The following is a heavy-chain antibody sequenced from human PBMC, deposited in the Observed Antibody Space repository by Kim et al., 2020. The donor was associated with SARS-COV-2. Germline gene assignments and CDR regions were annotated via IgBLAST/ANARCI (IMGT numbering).Heavy chain of an antibody. Sequence: GGSLRLSCAASGFTFSSYSMNWVRQAPGKGLEWVSYISSSSSTIYYADSVKGRFTISRDNAKNSLYLQMNSLRDEDTAVYYCARDRPGYSYGYVDVDYWGQGTLVTVSS. CDR2: ISSSSSTI. V-gene: IGHV3-48*02. CDR3: ARDRPGYSYGYVDVDY. J-gene: IGHJ4*02. CDR1: GFTFSSYS. D-gene: IGHD5-18*01.